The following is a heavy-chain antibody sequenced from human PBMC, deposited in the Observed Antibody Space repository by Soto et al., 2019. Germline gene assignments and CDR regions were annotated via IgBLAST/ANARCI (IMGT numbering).Heavy chain of an antibody. V-gene: IGHV1-69*12. CDR3: ARDKDRQQLGGNYYYIMDV. J-gene: IGHJ6*02. CDR1: GGTFRTSA. Sequence: QVQLVQSGPEVKKPGSSVRVSCKTSGGTFRTSAISWVRQAPGQGLEWMGGIMPVFSTPDYAQKFQDRVTITADESTSTAYMELSSLRSEDTAVYYCARDKDRQQLGGNYYYIMDVWGQGTTVTVSS. D-gene: IGHD3-3*02. CDR2: IMPVFSTP.